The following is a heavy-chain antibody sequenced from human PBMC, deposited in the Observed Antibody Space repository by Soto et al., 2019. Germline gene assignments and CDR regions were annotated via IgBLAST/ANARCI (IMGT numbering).Heavy chain of an antibody. D-gene: IGHD6-13*01. J-gene: IGHJ6*02. CDR1: GGSFSAYY. Sequence: SETLSLTCAVYGGSFSAYYWSWIRQPPGKGLEWIGEINHSGGTSYNPSLKSRVTISVDTSKSQFSLKLTSVTAADRAVYYCARLAPIAAADGMDVWGQGTTVTVSS. CDR2: INHSGGT. CDR3: ARLAPIAAADGMDV. V-gene: IGHV4-34*01.